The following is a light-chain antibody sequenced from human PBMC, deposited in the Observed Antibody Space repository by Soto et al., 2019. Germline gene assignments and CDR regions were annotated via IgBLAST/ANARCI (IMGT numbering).Light chain of an antibody. V-gene: IGKV1-5*03. CDR1: QSINTW. CDR2: KAS. Sequence: DIQMTQSPSTLSASVGDRVTITCRASQSINTWLAWYQLKPGRAPKLLIYKASTLESGVSSRFSGGGSGTEFTLTISSLQPDDFATYYCQQYQTYSQFGQGTRVEIK. CDR3: QQYQTYSQ. J-gene: IGKJ1*01.